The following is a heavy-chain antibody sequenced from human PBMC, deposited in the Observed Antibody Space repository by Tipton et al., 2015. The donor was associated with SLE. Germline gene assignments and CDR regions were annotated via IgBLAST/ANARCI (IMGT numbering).Heavy chain of an antibody. Sequence: TLSLTCTVSGGSINSGGYYWSWIRQHPGKGLEWIGYIYYTGSAFYNPSLKSRISISVDTSKNQFSLKLRSVTAADTAVYYCARGLAMFGEVDYYYYYAMDVWGQGTTVTVSS. CDR2: IYYTGSA. J-gene: IGHJ6*02. CDR1: GGSINSGGYY. V-gene: IGHV4-31*03. CDR3: ARGLAMFGEVDYYYYYAMDV. D-gene: IGHD3-3*01.